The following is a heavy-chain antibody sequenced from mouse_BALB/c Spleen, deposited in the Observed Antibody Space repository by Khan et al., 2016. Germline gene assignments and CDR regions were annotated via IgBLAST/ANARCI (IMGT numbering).Heavy chain of an antibody. D-gene: IGHD1-2*01. J-gene: IGHJ4*01. CDR3: ARSPYYGYDYAMDY. Sequence: EVQLQESGPGLVKPSQSLSLTCTVTGYSITSDYAWNWIRQFPGNKLEWMGYISFSGSTSYNPSLKSRISITRDTSKNQFFLQLNSVTTEDTATYDGARSPYYGYDYAMDYWGQGTSVTVSS. CDR1: GYSITSDYA. CDR2: ISFSGST. V-gene: IGHV3-2*02.